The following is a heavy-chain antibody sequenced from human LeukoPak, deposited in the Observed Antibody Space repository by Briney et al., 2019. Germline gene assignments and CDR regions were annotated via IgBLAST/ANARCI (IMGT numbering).Heavy chain of an antibody. J-gene: IGHJ4*02. CDR3: ARDDQWLEL. CDR1: GFTFSSYS. D-gene: IGHD6-19*01. Sequence: GGSLRLSCAASGFTFSSYSMAWVRQAPRKGLEWVSSMSGSSGHIYYADSLEGRFTISRDNAKNSLYLQMNSLRAEDTAVYYCARDDQWLELWGQGTLVAVSS. V-gene: IGHV3-21*01. CDR2: MSGSSGHI.